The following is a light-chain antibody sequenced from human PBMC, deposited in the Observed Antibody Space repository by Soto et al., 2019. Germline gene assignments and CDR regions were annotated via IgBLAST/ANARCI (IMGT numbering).Light chain of an antibody. V-gene: IGKV3-20*01. CDR2: AAS. Sequence: EIVLTQSPGTLSLSPGERATLSCRASQSLGSRKLAWYQQKPGQAPRLLIHAASTRATGIPDRFSGSGSGTEFTLTISRLEPEDFAVYFCEQYGGSPLSFGPGTKVDVK. CDR1: QSLGSRK. J-gene: IGKJ3*01. CDR3: EQYGGSPLS.